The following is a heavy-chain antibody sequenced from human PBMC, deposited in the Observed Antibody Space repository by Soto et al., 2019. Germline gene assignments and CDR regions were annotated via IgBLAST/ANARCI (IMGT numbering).Heavy chain of an antibody. V-gene: IGHV3-23*01. J-gene: IGHJ4*02. CDR1: GFTFSSYA. CDR3: AKVPTSGGYAAPFDY. CDR2: ISGSGGST. Sequence: GGSLRLSCAASGFTFSSYAMSWVRQAPGKGLEWVSAISGSGGSTYYADSVKGRFTISRDNSKNTLYLQMNRLRAEDTAVYYCAKVPTSGGYAAPFDYWGQGTLVTVSS. D-gene: IGHD5-12*01.